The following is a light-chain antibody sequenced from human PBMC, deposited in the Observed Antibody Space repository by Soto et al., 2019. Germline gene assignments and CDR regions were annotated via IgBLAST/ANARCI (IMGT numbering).Light chain of an antibody. CDR1: SSNIGNND. J-gene: IGLJ2*01. CDR2: DSN. Sequence: QSVLTQPPSLSAAPGQKVTISCSGSSSNIGNNDVSWYQQLPGTAPKLIIYDSNKRPLGIPDRFSGSKSGTSATLGITGLQTGDEADYYCGTWDNSLSAGVFGGGTKLTVL. CDR3: GTWDNSLSAGV. V-gene: IGLV1-51*01.